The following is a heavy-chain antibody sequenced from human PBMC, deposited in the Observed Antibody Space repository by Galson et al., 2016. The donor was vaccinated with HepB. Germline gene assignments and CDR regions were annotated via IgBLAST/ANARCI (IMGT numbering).Heavy chain of an antibody. J-gene: IGHJ4*03. Sequence: SLRLSCAASGFTLNNYALNWVRQAPGKGLEWVALISYDGSNRYYGDPVRGRFAISRDTSKNTVYLQVNSLRPEDTAVYYCAREDPNIAVAALDYWGQGTTVTVSS. D-gene: IGHD6-19*01. CDR1: GFTLNNYA. CDR3: AREDPNIAVAALDY. CDR2: ISYDGSNR. V-gene: IGHV3-30*09.